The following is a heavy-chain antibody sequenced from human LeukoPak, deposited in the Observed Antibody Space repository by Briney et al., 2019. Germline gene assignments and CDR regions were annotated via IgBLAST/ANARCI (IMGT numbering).Heavy chain of an antibody. CDR3: ARGGYRDNYFDY. V-gene: IGHV4-59*01. CDR1: GGSISSYD. CDR2: FYYSCST. Sequence: SESLSLTCTVSGGSISSYDWSWIRQPPGKGLEWIGVFYYSCSTDYNPSLKSRVTISVDTSKNLFSLNPYSCTAADEALYYCARGGYRDNYFDYWGQGTLVTV. D-gene: IGHD4-17*01. J-gene: IGHJ4*02.